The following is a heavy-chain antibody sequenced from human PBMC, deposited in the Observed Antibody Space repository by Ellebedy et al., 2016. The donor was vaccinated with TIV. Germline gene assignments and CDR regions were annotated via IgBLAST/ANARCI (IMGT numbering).Heavy chain of an antibody. V-gene: IGHV4-59*01. Sequence: SETLSLTCAVYGGSFSSYYWSWIRQPPGKGLEWIGYIYYSGSTNYNPSLKSRVTISVDTSKNQFSLKLSSVTAADTAVYYCASTPLVAGTTAVDYWGQGTLVTVSS. J-gene: IGHJ4*02. CDR2: IYYSGST. CDR1: GGSFSSYY. D-gene: IGHD6-19*01. CDR3: ASTPLVAGTTAVDY.